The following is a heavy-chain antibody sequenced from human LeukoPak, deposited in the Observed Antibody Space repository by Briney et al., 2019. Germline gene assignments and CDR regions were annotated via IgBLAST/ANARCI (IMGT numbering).Heavy chain of an antibody. Sequence: GGSLRLSCAASGFSFSIHAIHWARQAPGKGLEWVAFIWNDGSKIYYADSVKGRFTLSRDNSNNMAYLQIDRLSAEDTRVYYWTKGPYSSGWYDHWGQGTLVTVSS. CDR2: IWNDGSKI. CDR1: GFSFSIHA. V-gene: IGHV3-30*02. D-gene: IGHD6-19*01. CDR3: TKGPYSSGWYDH. J-gene: IGHJ5*02.